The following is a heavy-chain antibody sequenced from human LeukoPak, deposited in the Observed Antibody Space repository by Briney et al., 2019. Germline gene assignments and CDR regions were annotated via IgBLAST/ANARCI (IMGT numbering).Heavy chain of an antibody. V-gene: IGHV1-2*02. J-gene: IGHJ4*02. CDR2: IDPNGGGT. CDR1: VYTFTDYY. D-gene: IGHD6-19*01. CDR3: ARENNSGWYRKAAFDY. Sequence: ASVKVSCKSSVYTFTDYYMHWVRQAPGQGLEWMGWIDPNGGGTNYAQSFQGRVTMTRDTSISTAYMELSSLISDDTAIYYCARENNSGWYRKAAFDYWGQGTLVTVTS.